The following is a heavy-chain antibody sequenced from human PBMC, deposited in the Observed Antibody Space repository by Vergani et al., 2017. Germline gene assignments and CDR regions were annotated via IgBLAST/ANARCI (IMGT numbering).Heavy chain of an antibody. V-gene: IGHV5-51*01. D-gene: IGHD3-10*01. Sequence: EVQLVQSGAEVKKPGESLKISCKGSGSSFTSYWIGWVRQMPGKGLEWMGIIYPGDSDTRYSPSFQGQVTISADKSISTAYLQWSSLKASDTAMYYCARHESLWFGEAREEFDPWGQGTLVTVSS. J-gene: IGHJ5*02. CDR3: ARHESLWFGEAREEFDP. CDR2: IYPGDSDT. CDR1: GSSFTSYW.